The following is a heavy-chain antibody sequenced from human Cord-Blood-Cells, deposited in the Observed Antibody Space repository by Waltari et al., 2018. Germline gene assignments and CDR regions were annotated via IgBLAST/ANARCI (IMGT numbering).Heavy chain of an antibody. CDR2: IYYSGST. D-gene: IGHD3-3*01. Sequence: QVQLQESGPGLVKPSETLSLTCTVPGGSISSYDWSWIRPPPGKGLEWIGYIYYSGSTNYNPSLKSRVTISVDTSKNQFSLKLSSVTAADTAVYYCARSEGDFWSGYKYFQHWGQGTLVTVSS. CDR3: ARSEGDFWSGYKYFQH. CDR1: GGSISSYD. V-gene: IGHV4-59*01. J-gene: IGHJ1*01.